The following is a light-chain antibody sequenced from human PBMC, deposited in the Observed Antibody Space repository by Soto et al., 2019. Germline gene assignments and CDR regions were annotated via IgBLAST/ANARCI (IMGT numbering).Light chain of an antibody. V-gene: IGKV1-8*01. CDR1: QGISSY. J-gene: IGKJ1*01. Sequence: AIRMTQSPSSFSASTGDRVTITCRASQGISSYLAWYQQKPGKAPKCLIYAVSSLRSGVPSRFSGSGSGTEFTLTISSLQPEDFATYYCLQHNSYPRTFGQGTKVDIK. CDR3: LQHNSYPRT. CDR2: AVS.